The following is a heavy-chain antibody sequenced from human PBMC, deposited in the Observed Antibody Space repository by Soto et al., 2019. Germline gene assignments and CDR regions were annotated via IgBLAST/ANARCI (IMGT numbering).Heavy chain of an antibody. V-gene: IGHV5-10-1*01. D-gene: IGHD3-22*01. J-gene: IGHJ4*02. CDR2: IDPSDSQT. CDR3: ARQIYDSDTGPNFQYYFDS. Sequence: ESLKISCNGSGYSFAGYWITWVRQKPGKGLEWMGRIDPSDSQTYYSPSFRGHVTISATKSITTVFLQWSSLRASDTAMYYCARQIYDSDTGPNFQYYFDSWGQGTPVTVSS. CDR1: GYSFAGYW.